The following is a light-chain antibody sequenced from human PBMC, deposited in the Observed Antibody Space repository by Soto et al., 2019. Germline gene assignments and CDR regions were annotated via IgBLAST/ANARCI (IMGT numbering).Light chain of an antibody. Sequence: ALTQLGSVCGYPGQSVTLSSTGTSSDVGGYDFVSWYQQQPGKAPKLMISDVIKRPSGVPDRFSGSKSGNTASLTIPGLQPADEADYYCCSYAGDLALFGGGTKVTV. CDR1: SSDVGGYDF. V-gene: IGLV2-11*01. J-gene: IGLJ2*01. CDR3: CSYAGDLAL. CDR2: DVI.